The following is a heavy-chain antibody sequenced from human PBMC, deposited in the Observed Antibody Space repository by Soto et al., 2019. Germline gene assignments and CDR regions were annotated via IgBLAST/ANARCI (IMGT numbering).Heavy chain of an antibody. J-gene: IGHJ4*02. CDR3: ARSGDNYNVLDY. CDR1: GFSISDHY. Sequence: GGSLRLSCAASGFSISDHYMSWIRQAPGKGLEWVSYSSNSGTFTKYADPVKGRFSISRDNAKNSLYLEINSLRGEDTAIYYCARSGDNYNVLDYWGQGTPVTVSS. CDR2: SSNSGTFT. D-gene: IGHD3-10*02. V-gene: IGHV3-11*03.